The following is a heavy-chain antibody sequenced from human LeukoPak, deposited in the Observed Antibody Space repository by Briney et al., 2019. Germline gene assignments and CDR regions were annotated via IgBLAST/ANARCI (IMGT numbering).Heavy chain of an antibody. CDR2: ISFDGSNK. Sequence: GRSLRLSCAASGFTFSSYAIHWVRQAPGKGLEWVALISFDGSNKYYADSVKGRFTISRDNSKNTLYLQMNSLRAEDTAVYYCARGPEAYYYGSGNSFDPWGQGTLVTVSS. CDR1: GFTFSSYA. J-gene: IGHJ5*02. V-gene: IGHV3-30*04. D-gene: IGHD3-10*01. CDR3: ARGPEAYYYGSGNSFDP.